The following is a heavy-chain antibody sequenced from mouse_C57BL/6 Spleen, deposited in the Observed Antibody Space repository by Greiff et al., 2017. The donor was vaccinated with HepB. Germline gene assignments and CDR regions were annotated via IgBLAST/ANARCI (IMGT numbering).Heavy chain of an antibody. CDR3: ARGGGYDED. J-gene: IGHJ2*01. V-gene: IGHV3-6*01. D-gene: IGHD2-2*01. CDR1: GYSITSGYY. Sequence: EVQLQQSGPGLVKPSQSLSLTCSVTGYSITSGYYWNWIRQFPGNKLEWMGYISYDGSNNYNPSLKNRISITRDTSKNQFFLKLNSVTTEDTATYYCARGGGYDEDWGQGTTLTVSS. CDR2: ISYDGSN.